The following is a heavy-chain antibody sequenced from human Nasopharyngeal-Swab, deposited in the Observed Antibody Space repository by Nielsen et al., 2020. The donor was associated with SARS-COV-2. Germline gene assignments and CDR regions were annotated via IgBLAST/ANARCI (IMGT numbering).Heavy chain of an antibody. Sequence: GESLKLSCTTSGFTLSTYAMHWVRQAPGKGLEWVALIWSDSSNTLYADSVQGRFTISRDNSKNTLFLEMNSLRAEDTALYYCARNWPQFDSWGQGTLVTVSS. V-gene: IGHV3-33*01. J-gene: IGHJ4*02. CDR1: GFTLSTYA. CDR2: IWSDSSNT. CDR3: ARNWPQFDS.